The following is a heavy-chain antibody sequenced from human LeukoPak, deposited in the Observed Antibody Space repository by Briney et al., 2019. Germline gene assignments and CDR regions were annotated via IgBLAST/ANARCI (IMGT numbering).Heavy chain of an antibody. CDR3: ARGFYYYYYMDV. Sequence: GGSLRLSCAASGFSFGNHAMIWVRQAAGKGLEWVSVIYSGGSTYYADSVKGRFTISRDNSKNTLYLQMNSLRAEDTAVYYCARGFYYYYYMDVWGKGTTVTISS. J-gene: IGHJ6*03. V-gene: IGHV3-53*01. CDR2: IYSGGST. CDR1: GFSFGNHA.